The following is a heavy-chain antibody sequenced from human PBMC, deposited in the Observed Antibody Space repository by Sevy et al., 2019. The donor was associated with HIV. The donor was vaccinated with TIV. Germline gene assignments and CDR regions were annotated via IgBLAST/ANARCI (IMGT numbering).Heavy chain of an antibody. CDR1: GFTFSSYV. Sequence: GGSLRLSCAASGFTFSSYVMHWVRQAPGKGLEWVALIWDDGSDKYYADSVKGRFTISRDNSKNMLYLQMNSLRPEDTAGYYCARDLVGATSDWGQGTLVTVSS. CDR3: ARDLVGATSD. D-gene: IGHD1-26*01. CDR2: IWDDGSDK. V-gene: IGHV3-30*04. J-gene: IGHJ4*02.